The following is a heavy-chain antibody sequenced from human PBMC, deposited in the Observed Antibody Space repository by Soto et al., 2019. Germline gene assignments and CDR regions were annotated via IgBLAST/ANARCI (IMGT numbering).Heavy chain of an antibody. CDR1: GGSISSGGYS. J-gene: IGHJ4*02. D-gene: IGHD4-4*01. Sequence: SETLSLTCAVSGGSISSGGYSWSWIRQPPGKGLEWIGYIYHSGSTYYNPSLKSRVTISVDRSNNQFSLKLSSVTAADTEVYYCARVTSWRIADYWGQGTLVTVSS. CDR2: IYHSGST. CDR3: ARVTSWRIADY. V-gene: IGHV4-30-2*01.